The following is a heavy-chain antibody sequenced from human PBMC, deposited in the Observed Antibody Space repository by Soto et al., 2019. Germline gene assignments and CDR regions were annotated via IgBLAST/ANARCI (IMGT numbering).Heavy chain of an antibody. D-gene: IGHD6-13*01. Sequence: QITLKESGPTLVKPTQTLTLTCTFSGFSFTTSGVGVGWIRQPPGKALEWLAFIYWDDDKRYSPSLKSRLTITKDTSKNQVVLTMTNMDPVDTATYSCVHASGWYGNDYWGQGTLVTVSS. CDR3: VHASGWYGNDY. V-gene: IGHV2-5*02. J-gene: IGHJ4*02. CDR1: GFSFTTSGVG. CDR2: IYWDDDK.